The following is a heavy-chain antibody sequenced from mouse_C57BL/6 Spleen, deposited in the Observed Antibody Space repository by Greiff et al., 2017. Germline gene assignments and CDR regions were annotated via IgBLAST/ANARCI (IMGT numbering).Heavy chain of an antibody. CDR2: ISDGGSYT. J-gene: IGHJ2*01. CDR3: ARDRDYYGSSSFDY. V-gene: IGHV5-4*01. D-gene: IGHD1-1*01. CDR1: GFTFSSYA. Sequence: EVQVVESGGGLVKPGGSLKLSCAASGFTFSSYAMSWVRQTPEKRLEWVATISDGGSYTYYPDNVKGRFTISRDNAKNNLYLQMSHLKSEDTAMYYCARDRDYYGSSSFDYWGQGTTLTVSS.